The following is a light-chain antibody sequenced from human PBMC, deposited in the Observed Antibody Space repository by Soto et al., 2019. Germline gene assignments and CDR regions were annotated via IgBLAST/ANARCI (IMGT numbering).Light chain of an antibody. CDR3: QHYDNLLLT. V-gene: IGKV1-33*01. CDR1: QDINTY. J-gene: IGKJ4*01. CDR2: DAS. Sequence: DIQMPQSPSSLSASVGDRVTITCQASQDINTYLNWYQQKPGKAPKLLIYDASKLETGVPSRFSGGGSGTDFTLTVTSLKPEDIATYFCQHYDNLLLTFGGGTKVEL.